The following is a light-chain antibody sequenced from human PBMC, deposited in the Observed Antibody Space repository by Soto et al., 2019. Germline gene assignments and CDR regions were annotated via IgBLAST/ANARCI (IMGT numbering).Light chain of an antibody. CDR1: ESINRH. J-gene: IGKJ5*01. Sequence: DIQMTQSPSSLSASVGDRITITCRASESINRHLNWYQQKPGKAPKLLIYAASSLQNGVPSRFSGSGSGTDFTLTISNLQPEDFATYYCQQSYSTLSITFGQGTRLEIK. CDR2: AAS. V-gene: IGKV1-39*01. CDR3: QQSYSTLSIT.